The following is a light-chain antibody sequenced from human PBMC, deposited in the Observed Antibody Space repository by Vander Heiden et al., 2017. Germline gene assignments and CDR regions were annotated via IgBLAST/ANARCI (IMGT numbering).Light chain of an antibody. J-gene: IGKJ2*01. CDR1: QSVSSN. V-gene: IGKV3-15*01. CDR3: QQYNNWPPYT. Sequence: EIVMTQSPAPLSASPGERATLTRRASQSVSSNLAWYQQKPGQAPRLLIYGASTRATGIPARFSGSGSGTEFTLTISSLQSEDFAVYYCQQYNNWPPYTFGQGTKLEIK. CDR2: GAS.